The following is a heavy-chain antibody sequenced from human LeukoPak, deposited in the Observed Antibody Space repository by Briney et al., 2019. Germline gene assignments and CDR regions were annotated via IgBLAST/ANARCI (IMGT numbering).Heavy chain of an antibody. CDR1: GFTFSSYG. Sequence: PGGSLRLSCAASGFTFSSYGMHWVRQAPGKGLEWVAFIRYDGSNKYYADSVKGRFTISRDNSKNTLYLQMNSLRSEDTAVYYCARIGVGLGYCSGGSCYSGFDYWGQGTLVTVSS. J-gene: IGHJ4*02. CDR3: ARIGVGLGYCSGGSCYSGFDY. D-gene: IGHD2-15*01. CDR2: IRYDGSNK. V-gene: IGHV3-30*02.